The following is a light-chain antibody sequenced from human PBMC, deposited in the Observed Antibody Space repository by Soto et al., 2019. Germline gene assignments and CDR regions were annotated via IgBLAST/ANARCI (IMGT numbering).Light chain of an antibody. V-gene: IGKV3-11*01. CDR3: QQRNDWLPS. CDR2: DAS. CDR1: QSIDKS. J-gene: IGKJ4*01. Sequence: EIVLTQSPHTLSLSPGEGATLSCRASQSIDKSLAWYQQKPGQAPRLLIFDASTRATGIPARFSGSGSGTAVTLTISSLEAEDFEVYYCQQRNDWLPSFGGGTKVESK.